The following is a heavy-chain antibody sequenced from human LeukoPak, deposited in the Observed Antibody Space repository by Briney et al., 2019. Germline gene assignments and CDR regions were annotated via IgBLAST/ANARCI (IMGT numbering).Heavy chain of an antibody. D-gene: IGHD3-3*01. J-gene: IGHJ5*02. CDR2: INPSGGST. CDR3: ARSITIFGAAGP. Sequence: ASVKVSCKASGYTFTSYYMHWVRQAPGQGLEWMGIINPSGGSTSYAQKFQGRVTMTRDMSTSTVYMELSSLRSEDTAVYYCARSITIFGAAGPWGQGTLVTVSS. V-gene: IGHV1-46*01. CDR1: GYTFTSYY.